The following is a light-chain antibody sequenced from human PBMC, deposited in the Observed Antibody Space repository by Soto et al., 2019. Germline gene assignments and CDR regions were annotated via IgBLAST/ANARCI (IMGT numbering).Light chain of an antibody. CDR3: HRYNNWPRT. Sequence: DIKMTQSPSSVSASVGDRVTITCRASQGISSWLAWYQQKPEKAPKLVIYDASSLQSGVPSRFSGSGSGTDFTLTISSLQPEDSAVYYCHRYNNWPRTFGQGTKVDSK. CDR1: QGISSW. J-gene: IGKJ2*02. V-gene: IGKV1D-16*01. CDR2: DAS.